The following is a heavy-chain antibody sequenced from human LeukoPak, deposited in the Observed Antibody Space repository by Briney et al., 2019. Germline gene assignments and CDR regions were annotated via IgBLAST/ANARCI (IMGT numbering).Heavy chain of an antibody. J-gene: IGHJ3*02. V-gene: IGHV3-48*01. CDR1: GFTFSSYS. CDR3: ARDGEWELLQFGAFDI. CDR2: ISSSSSTI. D-gene: IGHD1-26*01. Sequence: GGSLRLSCAASGFTFSSYSMNWVRQAPGKGLEWVSYISSSSSTIYYADSVKGRFTISRDSAKNSLYLQMNSLRAEDTAVYYCARDGEWELLQFGAFDIWGQGTMVTVSS.